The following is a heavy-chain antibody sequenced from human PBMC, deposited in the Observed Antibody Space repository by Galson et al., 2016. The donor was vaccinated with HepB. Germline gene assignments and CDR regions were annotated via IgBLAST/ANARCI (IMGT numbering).Heavy chain of an antibody. J-gene: IGHJ4*02. Sequence: SLRLSCAASGLTFTNYALNWVRQAPGKGLEWVSGISGSGGSTYYADSVKGRFTISRDQSNNTLHLQMNSLRAEDTAIYFCAKDISALVLPAAIDYWGQGTLVTVSS. D-gene: IGHD2-2*02. CDR3: AKDISALVLPAAIDY. CDR2: ISGSGGST. CDR1: GLTFTNYA. V-gene: IGHV3-23*01.